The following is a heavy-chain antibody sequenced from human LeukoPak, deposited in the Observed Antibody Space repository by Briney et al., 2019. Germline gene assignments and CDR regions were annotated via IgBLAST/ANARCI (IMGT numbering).Heavy chain of an antibody. V-gene: IGHV3-72*01. J-gene: IGHJ6*02. Sequence: NSYTTEYAASVKDRFAISRDDSKNSLYLQMNSLKTEDTAVYYCTRGSWTTGDSYHYGMDVWGQGTTVTVSS. D-gene: IGHD3/OR15-3a*01. CDR2: NSYTT. CDR3: TRGSWTTGDSYHYGMDV.